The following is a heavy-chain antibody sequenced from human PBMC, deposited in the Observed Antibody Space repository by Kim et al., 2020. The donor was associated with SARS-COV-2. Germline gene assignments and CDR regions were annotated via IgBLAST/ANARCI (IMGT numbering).Heavy chain of an antibody. Sequence: SETLSLTCTVSGGSISSYYWSWIRQPPGKGLEWIGYIYYSGSTNYNPSLKSRVTISVDTSKNQFSLKLSSVTAADTAVYYCAILIYGDYSNWYFDLWGRGTLVTVSS. V-gene: IGHV4-59*08. J-gene: IGHJ2*01. CDR2: IYYSGST. D-gene: IGHD4-17*01. CDR1: GGSISSYY. CDR3: AILIYGDYSNWYFDL.